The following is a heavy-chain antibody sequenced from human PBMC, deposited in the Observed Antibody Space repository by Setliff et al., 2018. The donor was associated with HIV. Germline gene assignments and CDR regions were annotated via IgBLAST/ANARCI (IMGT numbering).Heavy chain of an antibody. J-gene: IGHJ6*03. V-gene: IGHV1-69*13. CDR2: ITPISGTA. CDR3: VRGGQYYRSTYYYYYMDV. CDR1: GGTFRTFG. D-gene: IGHD3-16*02. Sequence: SVKVSCKASGGTFRTFGISWVRQAPGQGLEWMGGITPISGTANYAQKFQGRVTIAADEFTSTAYMELSSLRSEDTAVYYCVRGGQYYRSTYYYYYMDVWGKGTTVTVSS.